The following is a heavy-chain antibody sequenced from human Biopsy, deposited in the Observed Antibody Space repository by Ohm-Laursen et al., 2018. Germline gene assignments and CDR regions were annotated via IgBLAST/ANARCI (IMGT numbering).Heavy chain of an antibody. Sequence: SLRLSCTASGFGFDTSWMYWVRQAPGKGLDWVSLIKSDGLIISYADSVKGRFTISRDNSRNTLYLQMNSLRAEDTAVYFCTNHYCGGITCLMNFWGQGTLVTVSS. V-gene: IGHV3-74*01. CDR3: TNHYCGGITCLMNF. J-gene: IGHJ4*02. CDR1: GFGFDTSW. D-gene: IGHD2-21*01. CDR2: IKSDGLII.